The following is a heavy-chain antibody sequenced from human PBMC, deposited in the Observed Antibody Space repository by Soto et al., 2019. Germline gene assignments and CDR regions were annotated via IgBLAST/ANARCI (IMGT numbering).Heavy chain of an antibody. CDR3: ARDWVVRGVSYNWFDP. D-gene: IGHD3-10*01. J-gene: IGHJ5*02. V-gene: IGHV3-30-3*01. CDR1: GFAFSTYA. CDR2: ISYDGSNK. Sequence: QVQLVESGGGVVQPGRSLRLSCAASGFAFSTYAMHWVRQAPGKGLEWVAVISYDGSNKYYADSVKGRFSISRDNSGDTVYLEMNSLRAEDTAVYHCARDWVVRGVSYNWFDPWGQGTLVTVSS.